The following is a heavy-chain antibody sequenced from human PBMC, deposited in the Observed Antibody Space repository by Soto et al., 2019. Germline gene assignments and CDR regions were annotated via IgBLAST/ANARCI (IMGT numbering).Heavy chain of an antibody. CDR2: IIPFYGTT. CDR1: GGTFSDHG. CDR3: AKIRSPPGRDCLRISCAHYYYFGMDV. J-gene: IGHJ6*02. D-gene: IGHD2-2*01. Sequence: QVQLVQSGAEAKKPGSAVRVSCKASGGTFSDHGISWVRQAPGQGLEWMGGIIPFYGTTEYAQKFAARVSITADESAGTGYMELSNPGSEDTAVYFCAKIRSPPGRDCLRISCAHYYYFGMDVWGQGTTVTVSS. V-gene: IGHV1-69*12.